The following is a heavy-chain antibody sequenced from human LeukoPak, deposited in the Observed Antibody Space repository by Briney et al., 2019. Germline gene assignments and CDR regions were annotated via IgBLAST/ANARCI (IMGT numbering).Heavy chain of an antibody. V-gene: IGHV4-59*01. CDR2: IYYSGST. J-gene: IGHJ4*02. D-gene: IGHD3-22*01. CDR3: ARVDYDSSGYFDF. Sequence: PSGTLSLTCTVSGGSISTYYWSWIRQPPGKGLEWIGLIYYSGSTNYNPSLKSRVTIPVDTSKNHFSLKLYSVIAADTAVYYCARVDYDSSGYFDFWGQGTLVTVSS. CDR1: GGSISTYY.